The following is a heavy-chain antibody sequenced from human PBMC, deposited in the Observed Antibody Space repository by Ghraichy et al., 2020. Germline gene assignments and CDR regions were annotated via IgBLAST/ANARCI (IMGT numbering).Heavy chain of an antibody. Sequence: GGSLRLSCAASGFTFSSYAMSWVRQAPGKGLEWVSAISGSGGSTYYADSVKGRFTISRDNSKNTLYLQMNSLRAEDTAVYYCAKDGRLGYCSSTSCQIDYGMDVWGQGTTVTVSS. D-gene: IGHD2-2*01. CDR2: ISGSGGST. J-gene: IGHJ6*02. V-gene: IGHV3-23*01. CDR3: AKDGRLGYCSSTSCQIDYGMDV. CDR1: GFTFSSYA.